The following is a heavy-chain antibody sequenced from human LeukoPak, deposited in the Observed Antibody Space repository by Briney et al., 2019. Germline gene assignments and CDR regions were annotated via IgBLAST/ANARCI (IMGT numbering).Heavy chain of an antibody. V-gene: IGHV3-33*01. CDR3: VRAYSGFSSRGFDY. D-gene: IGHD5-12*01. CDR1: GFTFNSYG. Sequence: GRSLTLSCAASGFTFNSYGFHWVRQAPGKGLEWVADIWYDGSNKYYADSVKGRFTISRDNSKNTVSLQVTSLRAEDTAVYYCVRAYSGFSSRGFDYWGQGTLVSVSS. CDR2: IWYDGSNK. J-gene: IGHJ4*02.